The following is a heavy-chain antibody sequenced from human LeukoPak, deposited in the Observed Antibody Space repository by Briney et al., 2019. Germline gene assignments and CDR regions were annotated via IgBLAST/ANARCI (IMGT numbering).Heavy chain of an antibody. CDR3: ARAMGGYYYYYYMDV. CDR1: GGSISSYY. V-gene: IGHV4-59*06. J-gene: IGHJ6*03. Sequence: SETLSLTCTVSGGSISSYYWNWIRHHPEKGLEWIGYIYYSGSTYYNPSLKSRVSISVDTSKTQFSLKLTSVTAADTAVYYCARAMGGYYYYYYMDVWGKGTTVTVSS. CDR2: IYYSGST. D-gene: IGHD5-18*01.